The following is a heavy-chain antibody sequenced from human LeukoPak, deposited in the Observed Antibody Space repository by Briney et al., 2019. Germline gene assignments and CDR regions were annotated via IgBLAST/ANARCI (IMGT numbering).Heavy chain of an antibody. CDR1: GYTFTSYA. CDR2: MIPNGVNT. V-gene: IGHV1-8*01. D-gene: IGHD2-2*01. CDR3: ARGRSYQLPMILAY. J-gene: IGHJ4*02. Sequence: GSLRVSCMASGYTFTSYAFNWVRQATGQGLEWVGLMIPNGVNTGYAHTLQGRVTMTRNNSISTAYMELSSLRSEDTAVYYCARGRSYQLPMILAYWGQGTLVTVSS.